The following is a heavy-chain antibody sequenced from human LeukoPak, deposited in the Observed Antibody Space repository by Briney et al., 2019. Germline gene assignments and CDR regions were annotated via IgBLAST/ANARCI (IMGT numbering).Heavy chain of an antibody. V-gene: IGHV1-3*01. CDR2: IKAGNGDT. Sequence: GASVKISCKASGYSFTNYVVHWVRQAPGQRPEWMGWIKAGNGDTKYSPNFQDRVTITRDTSANTVYVELSSLTSEDTALYYCMRDGCGDTCYPGGYWGQGTLVTVSS. J-gene: IGHJ4*02. D-gene: IGHD2-21*01. CDR3: MRDGCGDTCYPGGY. CDR1: GYSFTNYV.